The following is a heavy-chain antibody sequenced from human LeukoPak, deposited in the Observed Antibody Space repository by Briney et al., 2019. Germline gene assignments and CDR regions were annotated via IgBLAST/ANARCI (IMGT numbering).Heavy chain of an antibody. Sequence: ASVKVSCKASGYTLTGYYLHWVRQAPGQGPEWMGRINPNSGGTNYAQKFQGTDTMTSDTTINTDYMELSRLRSDDTAVYYCARETKLEWLLIFDYWGQGTLVTVSS. CDR3: ARETKLEWLLIFDY. CDR1: GYTLTGYY. J-gene: IGHJ4*02. CDR2: INPNSGGT. V-gene: IGHV1-2*06. D-gene: IGHD3-3*01.